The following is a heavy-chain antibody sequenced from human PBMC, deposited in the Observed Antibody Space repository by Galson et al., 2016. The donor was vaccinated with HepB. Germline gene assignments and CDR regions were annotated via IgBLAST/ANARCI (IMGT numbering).Heavy chain of an antibody. CDR2: ISAGVEGP. J-gene: IGHJ4*02. V-gene: IGHV3-23*01. Sequence: SLRLSCAASGFTFCNYAMAWVRQPPGRGLEWVSDISAGVEGPHYVDSVKGRFTISRDNSKNTLFLQMNNLRVEDTAMYYCATDRGSRGRQADSWGQGTLVIVSS. CDR3: ATDRGSRGRQADS. CDR1: GFTFCNYA. D-gene: IGHD2-2*01.